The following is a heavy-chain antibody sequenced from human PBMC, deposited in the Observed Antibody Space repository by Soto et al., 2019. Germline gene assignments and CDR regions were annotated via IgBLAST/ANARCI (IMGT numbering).Heavy chain of an antibody. D-gene: IGHD3-10*01. J-gene: IGHJ5*02. CDR3: AKDRGITMVRGVISTRFSWFDP. CDR2: ISGSGGST. Sequence: GSLRLSCAASRFAFSSYAMSCARQAPGKGLGWVSAISGSGGSTYYADSVKGRFTISRDNSKNTLYLQMNSLRAEDTAVYYCAKDRGITMVRGVISTRFSWFDPWGQGTLVTVSS. V-gene: IGHV3-23*01. CDR1: RFAFSSYA.